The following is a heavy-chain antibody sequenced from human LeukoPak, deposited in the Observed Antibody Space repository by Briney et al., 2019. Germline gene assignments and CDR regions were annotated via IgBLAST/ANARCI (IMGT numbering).Heavy chain of an antibody. J-gene: IGHJ4*02. CDR3: AKTRRVFDY. CDR1: GFAFSIYS. CDR2: IREDGSEK. V-gene: IGHV3-7*05. Sequence: PGGSLRLSCAASGFAFSIYSMTWVRQAPGKGLEWVANIREDGSEKYYVDSVKGRFTISRDNAKNSVYLQMNSLRDEDTAVYYCAKTRRVFDYWGQGTLVTVSS. D-gene: IGHD3-10*01.